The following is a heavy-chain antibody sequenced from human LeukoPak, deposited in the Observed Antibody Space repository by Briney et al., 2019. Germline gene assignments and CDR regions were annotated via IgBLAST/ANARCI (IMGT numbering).Heavy chain of an antibody. V-gene: IGHV4-59*01. CDR1: GITPFH. CDR2: ITFTGNT. D-gene: IGHD1-1*01. J-gene: IGHJ4*02. CDR3: AREGGAPGHTNEFDY. Sequence: SETLPLTCSVSGITPFHWSWIRQTPGKGLEWIGHITFTGNTNYNPSLKSRVPISLGTSNHQFSRELRAVTAADTAVYYCAREGGAPGHTNEFDYWGQGILVTVSS.